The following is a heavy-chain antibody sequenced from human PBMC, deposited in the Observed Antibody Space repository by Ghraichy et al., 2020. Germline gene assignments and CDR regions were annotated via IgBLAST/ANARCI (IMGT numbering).Heavy chain of an antibody. CDR2: ITLSEYI. Sequence: SETLSLTCAVSRASLGGDYWTWIRQPPGKGLEWIGEITLSEYITYNPSLQSRVTMSVDASKNQFSLRLDSVTAADTAVYYCARGLKQSPSTFDSWGQGTLVTVSS. CDR1: RASLGGDY. V-gene: IGHV4-34*01. D-gene: IGHD1-26*01. J-gene: IGHJ5*01. CDR3: ARGLKQSPSTFDS.